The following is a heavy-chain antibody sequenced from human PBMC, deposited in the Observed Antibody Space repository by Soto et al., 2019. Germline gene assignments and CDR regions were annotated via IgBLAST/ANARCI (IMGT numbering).Heavy chain of an antibody. Sequence: PGGSLRLSCAASGFTFSSYAMNWVRQAPGKGLEWVSVISGSGGSTYYADSVKGRFTISRDNSKNTLYLQMNSLRAEDTAVYYCAKDAITTMIVVFMNFDYWGQGTLVTVSS. V-gene: IGHV3-23*01. CDR2: ISGSGGST. D-gene: IGHD3-22*01. J-gene: IGHJ4*02. CDR3: AKDAITTMIVVFMNFDY. CDR1: GFTFSSYA.